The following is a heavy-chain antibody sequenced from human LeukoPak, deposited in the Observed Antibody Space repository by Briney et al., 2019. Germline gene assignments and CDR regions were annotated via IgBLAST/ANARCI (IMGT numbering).Heavy chain of an antibody. D-gene: IGHD6-13*01. CDR1: GFTFSDHY. Sequence: GGSLRLSCAASGFTFSDHYMDWVRQAPGKGLEWLGRSRNKANSYTTEYAASVKGRFTISRDDSKNSLYLQMNSLKTEDTAVYYCARVGYTSSWSFFDYWGQGTLVTVSS. CDR2: SRNKANSYTT. V-gene: IGHV3-72*01. J-gene: IGHJ4*02. CDR3: ARVGYTSSWSFFDY.